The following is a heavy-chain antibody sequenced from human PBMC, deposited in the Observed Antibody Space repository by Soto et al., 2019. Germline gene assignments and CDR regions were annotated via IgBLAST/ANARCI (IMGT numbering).Heavy chain of an antibody. CDR2: ISDDSSYI. D-gene: IGHD3-16*01. V-gene: IGHV3-21*06. J-gene: IGHJ1*01. CDR3: EPPYYFNH. Sequence: WGSLRLSCAASGFMFSAYTMNWVRQAPGKGLEWLSSISDDSSYIDYADSLRGRFTVSRDNARNSLYLQIDSLGVEATAVYYCEPPYYFNHCGPATLVTVSS. CDR1: GFMFSAYT.